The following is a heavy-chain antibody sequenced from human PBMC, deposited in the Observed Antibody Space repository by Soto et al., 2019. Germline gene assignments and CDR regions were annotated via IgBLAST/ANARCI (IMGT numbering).Heavy chain of an antibody. CDR3: VRGGYYQNMHSALDAYDI. D-gene: IGHD3-22*01. Sequence: SETLSLTCTVSGGSLRSGTYYWSWIRQHPGKGLEWIGYIYYSGSTYYNPSLKSRVSISVDTSNNQFFLKLSSVTAADTAVYYCVRGGYYQNMHSALDAYDIWGQGTMVTVSS. J-gene: IGHJ3*02. CDR1: GGSLRSGTYY. CDR2: IYYSGST. V-gene: IGHV4-31*03.